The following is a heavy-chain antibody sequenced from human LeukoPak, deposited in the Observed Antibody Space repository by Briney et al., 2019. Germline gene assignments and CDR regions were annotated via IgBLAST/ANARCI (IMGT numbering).Heavy chain of an antibody. CDR3: ARGNYYDSSANDAFDI. CDR2: INPSGGST. Sequence: ASVKVSCKASGYTFTSYYMHWVRQAPGQGLEWMGIINPSGGSTSYAQKFQGRVTMTRDTSTSTVYMELSSLRSEDTAVYYCARGNYYDSSANDAFDIWGQGTMVTVSS. V-gene: IGHV1-46*01. CDR1: GYTFTSYY. J-gene: IGHJ3*02. D-gene: IGHD3-22*01.